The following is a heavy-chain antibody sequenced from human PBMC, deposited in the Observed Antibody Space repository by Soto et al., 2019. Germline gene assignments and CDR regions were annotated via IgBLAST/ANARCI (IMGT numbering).Heavy chain of an antibody. CDR3: TTKSLSSSSVLYYYYGMDV. D-gene: IGHD6-6*01. J-gene: IGHJ6*02. CDR2: IKSKTDGGTT. CDR1: GFTFSNAW. Sequence: EVQLVESGGGLVKPGGSLRLSCAASGFTFSNAWMNWVRQAPGKGLEWVGRIKSKTDGGTTDYAAPVKGRFTISRDDSKTTLYLQMNSLKTEDTAVYYCTTKSLSSSSVLYYYYGMDVWGQGTTVTVSS. V-gene: IGHV3-15*07.